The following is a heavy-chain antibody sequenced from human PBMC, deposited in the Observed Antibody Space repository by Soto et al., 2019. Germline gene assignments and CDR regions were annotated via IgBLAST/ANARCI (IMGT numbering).Heavy chain of an antibody. J-gene: IGHJ4*02. CDR2: IRSKAYGGTT. V-gene: IGHV3-49*03. D-gene: IGHD3-3*01. Sequence: GGSLRLSCTASGFTFGDYAMSWFRQAPGKGLEWVGFIRSKAYGGTTEYAASVKGRFTISRDDSKSIAYLQMNSLKTEDTAVYYCTQFLEWLLYRRGFDYWGQGTLVTVSS. CDR1: GFTFGDYA. CDR3: TQFLEWLLYRRGFDY.